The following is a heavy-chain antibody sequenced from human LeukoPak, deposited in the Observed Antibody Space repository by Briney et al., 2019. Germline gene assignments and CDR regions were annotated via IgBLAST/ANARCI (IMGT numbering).Heavy chain of an antibody. D-gene: IGHD5-24*01. V-gene: IGHV3-7*04. CDR1: GFPFSSYW. CDR3: TRVGYIDEGIDC. J-gene: IGHJ4*02. CDR2: IKQDGSKK. Sequence: GGSLRLSCVASGFPFSSYWMTWVRQAPGKGLEWVANIKQDGSKKSYVDSVKGRLTIPRDNAKNSLYLQMNSLRAEDTAIYYCTRVGYIDEGIDCWGQGTLVTVSS.